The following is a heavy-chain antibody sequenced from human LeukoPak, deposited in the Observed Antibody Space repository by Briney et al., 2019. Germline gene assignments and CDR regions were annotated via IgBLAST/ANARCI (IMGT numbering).Heavy chain of an antibody. Sequence: GGSLRLSCVASGFTFSSYAASWFRQAPGKGLEWVSTIGQTGADTYYADSVRGRFTISKDSSKNTLQMNSLSAEDTAIYYCVKHSGGVYGNSDYWGQGILVTVSS. V-gene: IGHV3-23*01. CDR1: GFTFSSYA. D-gene: IGHD1-1*01. J-gene: IGHJ4*02. CDR2: IGQTGADT. CDR3: VKHSGGVYGNSDY.